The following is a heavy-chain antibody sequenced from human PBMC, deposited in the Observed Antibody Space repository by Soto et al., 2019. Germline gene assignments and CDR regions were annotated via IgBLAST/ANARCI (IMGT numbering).Heavy chain of an antibody. J-gene: IGHJ5*02. CDR1: GYTFTSYG. D-gene: IGHD3-3*02. CDR2: INPNSGGT. V-gene: IGHV1-2*02. CDR3: ARVLAVNWFDP. Sequence: ASVKVSCKASGYTFTSYGISWVRQAPGQGLEWMGWINPNSGGTNYAQKFQGRVTMTRDTSISTAYMELSRLRSDDTAVYYCARVLAVNWFDPWGQGTLVTVSS.